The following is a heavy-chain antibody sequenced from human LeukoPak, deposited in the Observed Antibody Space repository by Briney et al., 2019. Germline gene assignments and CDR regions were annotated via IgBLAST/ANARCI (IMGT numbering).Heavy chain of an antibody. CDR1: GYTFIDYY. CDR3: ARGHDSTGYNYFDY. D-gene: IGHD3-22*01. J-gene: IGHJ4*02. V-gene: IGHV1-2*02. Sequence: GASVKVSCKASGYTFIDYYIHWVRQAPGQGLERMGWINPNSGGTNYAQKFQGRVTMTRDTSINTTFMDLSSLTSDDTAVYYCARGHDSTGYNYFDYWGQGTLVAVSS. CDR2: INPNSGGT.